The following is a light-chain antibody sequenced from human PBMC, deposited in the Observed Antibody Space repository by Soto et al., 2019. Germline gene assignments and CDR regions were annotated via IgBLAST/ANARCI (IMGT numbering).Light chain of an antibody. CDR1: SSDVGGYNY. CDR3: SSYAASNNFYFG. Sequence: QSVLTQPPSASGSPGQSVTISCTGTSSDVGGYNYVSWYQQYPGRAPKLMIYEVTKRPSGVPDRFSGSKSGNTASLTVSGLPAEGEADYYCSSYAASNNFYFGFGGGTQVTVL. V-gene: IGLV2-8*01. J-gene: IGLJ3*02. CDR2: EVT.